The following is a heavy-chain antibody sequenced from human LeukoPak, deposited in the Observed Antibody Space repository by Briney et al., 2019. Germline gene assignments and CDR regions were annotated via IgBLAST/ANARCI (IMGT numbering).Heavy chain of an antibody. CDR2: IYKGGSI. D-gene: IGHD3-9*01. V-gene: IGHV3-66*01. J-gene: IGHJ4*02. Sequence: GGSLRLSCAASGFTVSSNYMSWVRQAPGKGLEWVSVIYKGGSIYYADSVKGRFTISGDNSKNTLYLQVNSLRAEDTAVYYCARGFPSTIFCLGDWGQGTLVTVSS. CDR3: ARGFPSTIFCLGD. CDR1: GFTVSSNY.